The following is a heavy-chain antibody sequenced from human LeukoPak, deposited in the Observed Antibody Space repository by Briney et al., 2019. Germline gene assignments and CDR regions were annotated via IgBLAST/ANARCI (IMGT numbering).Heavy chain of an antibody. D-gene: IGHD3-16*02. CDR2: ISYDGSNQ. CDR3: ARGSSSGDLSGLIDY. V-gene: IGHV3-30*04. Sequence: GGSLRLSCAASGFTFSRYAMHWVRQAPGKGLEWVAIISYDGSNQYYADSVKGRCTISRDTSKNTVFLQMNSLRADGTAVYYCARGSSSGDLSGLIDYWAQGSLVTVSS. J-gene: IGHJ4*02. CDR1: GFTFSRYA.